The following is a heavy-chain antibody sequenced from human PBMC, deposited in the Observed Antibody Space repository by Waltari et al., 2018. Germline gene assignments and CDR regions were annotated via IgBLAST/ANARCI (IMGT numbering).Heavy chain of an antibody. CDR2: MNPDSGNT. V-gene: IGHV1-8*01. CDR3: ARTYYDFWTGSYWVHYFDD. D-gene: IGHD3-3*01. CDR1: GYNFTNYD. J-gene: IGHJ4*02. Sequence: QVQLVQSGAEVKKPGASVKVSCMASGYNFTNYDISWVRQAAGQGLEWMGWMNPDSGNTGYAQRIQGRVTMSRNTSISTAYMELSSLRSEDTAVYYCARTYYDFWTGSYWVHYFDDWGQGTLVTVSS.